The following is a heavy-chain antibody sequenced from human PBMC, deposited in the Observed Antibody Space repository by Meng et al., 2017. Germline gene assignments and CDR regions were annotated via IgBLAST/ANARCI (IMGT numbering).Heavy chain of an antibody. D-gene: IGHD5-18*01. CDR2: IWYDGSNK. Sequence: VRLVEAGGGVVQPGRSLRLSWAASGFTFSSYGMHWVRQAPGKGLEWVAVIWYDGSNKYYADSVKGRFTISRDNSKNTLYLQMNSLRAEDTAVYYCASPAHGYSYGPFDYWGQGTLVTVSS. V-gene: IGHV3-33*01. CDR1: GFTFSSYG. J-gene: IGHJ4*02. CDR3: ASPAHGYSYGPFDY.